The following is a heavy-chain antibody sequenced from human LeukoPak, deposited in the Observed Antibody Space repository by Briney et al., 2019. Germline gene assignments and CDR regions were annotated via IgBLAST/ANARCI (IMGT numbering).Heavy chain of an antibody. J-gene: IGHJ4*02. V-gene: IGHV1-2*02. Sequence: ASGKVSCKASGYTFTGYYMHWVRQAPGQGLEWMGWINPNSGGTNYAQKFQGRVTMTRDTSISTAYMELSRLRSDDTAVYYCARDLTYYYDSSGYTADYWGQGTLVTVSS. D-gene: IGHD3-22*01. CDR1: GYTFTGYY. CDR3: ARDLTYYYDSSGYTADY. CDR2: INPNSGGT.